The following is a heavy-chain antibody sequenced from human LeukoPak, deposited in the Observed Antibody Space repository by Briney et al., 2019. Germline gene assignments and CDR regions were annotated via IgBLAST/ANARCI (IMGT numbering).Heavy chain of an antibody. J-gene: IGHJ4*02. CDR3: ARAKQGSNYLVRDY. CDR1: GYTFTSYG. CDR2: ISAYNGNT. Sequence: GAPVKVSCKASGYTFTSYGISWVRQAPGQGLEWMGWISAYNGNTNYAQKLQGRVTMTTDTSTSTAYMELRSLRSDDTAVYYCARAKQGSNYLVRDYWGQGTLVTVSS. V-gene: IGHV1-18*01. D-gene: IGHD4-11*01.